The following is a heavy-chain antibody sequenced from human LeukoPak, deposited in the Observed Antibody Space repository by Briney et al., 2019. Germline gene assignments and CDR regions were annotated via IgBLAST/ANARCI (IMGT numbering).Heavy chain of an antibody. Sequence: PSDTLSLTCTVSGGSISSYYWSWIRQPQGKGLEWIGYIYYSGSTNYNPSLKSRVTISVDTSKNQFSLKLSSVTAADTAVYYCARHGDDFWSGYYALYFDYWGQGTLVTVSS. V-gene: IGHV4-59*08. CDR2: IYYSGST. CDR1: GGSISSYY. J-gene: IGHJ4*02. D-gene: IGHD3-3*01. CDR3: ARHGDDFWSGYYALYFDY.